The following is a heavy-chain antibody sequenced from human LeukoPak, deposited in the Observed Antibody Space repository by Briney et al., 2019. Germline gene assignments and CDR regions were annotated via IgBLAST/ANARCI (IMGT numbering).Heavy chain of an antibody. CDR1: GYTFTSYA. D-gene: IGHD3-22*01. J-gene: IGHJ4*02. V-gene: IGHV1-3*01. CDR2: ISAGSGDT. CDR3: ATGFITRVDY. Sequence: ASVKVSCKASGYTFTSYAMHWVRQAPGQSLEWMGWISAGSGDTKYSQKFQGRVTITRDTSASTTYMELSSLRSEDTAVYYCATGFITRVDYWGQGTLVTVSS.